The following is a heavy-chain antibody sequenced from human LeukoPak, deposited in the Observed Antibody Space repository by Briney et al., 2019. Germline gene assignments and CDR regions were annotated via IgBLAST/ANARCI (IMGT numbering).Heavy chain of an antibody. CDR2: INGYNGDI. CDR3: ARPRYCGGGTCYSSFDY. CDR1: GYSFTNYG. D-gene: IGHD2-15*01. Sequence: ASVKVSCKASGYSFTNYGFYWVRQAPGQGLEWMGWINGYNGDIKYAQKLQGRVTMTTDTSTNTAYMELTSLRSDDTAVYYCARPRYCGGGTCYSSFDYWGRGTLVTVSS. J-gene: IGHJ4*02. V-gene: IGHV1-18*01.